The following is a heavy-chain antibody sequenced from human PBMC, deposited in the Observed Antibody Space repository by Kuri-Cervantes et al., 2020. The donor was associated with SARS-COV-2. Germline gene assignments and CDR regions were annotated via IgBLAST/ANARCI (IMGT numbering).Heavy chain of an antibody. CDR1: GFTFSGHW. CDR3: VRDGDHWNFDY. Sequence: LSLTCAASGFTFSGHWIHWVRQAPGKGLEWVSGINWNGGSTGYADSVKGRFTISRDNAKNSLYLQMNSLRAEDTAVYYCVRDGDHWNFDYWGQGTPVTVAS. D-gene: IGHD1-1*01. V-gene: IGHV3-20*04. J-gene: IGHJ4*02. CDR2: INWNGGST.